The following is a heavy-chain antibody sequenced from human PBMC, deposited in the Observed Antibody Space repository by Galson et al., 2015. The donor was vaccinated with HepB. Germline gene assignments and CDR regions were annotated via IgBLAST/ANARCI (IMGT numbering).Heavy chain of an antibody. CDR2: ISSSSTYI. Sequence: SLRLSCAASGFTFSNYTMNWVRQAPGKGLEWVSSISSSSTYIYYADSVKGRFTISRDNAKVSLYPQMSSLRAEDTAVYYCASSPYSGIVGATVLTFWGQGTLVAVSS. V-gene: IGHV3-21*01. D-gene: IGHD1-26*01. CDR1: GFTFSNYT. J-gene: IGHJ4*02. CDR3: ASSPYSGIVGATVLTF.